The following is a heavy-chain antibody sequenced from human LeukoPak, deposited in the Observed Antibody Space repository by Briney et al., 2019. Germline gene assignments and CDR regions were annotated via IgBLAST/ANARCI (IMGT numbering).Heavy chain of an antibody. CDR2: IIPILGIA. CDR1: GGTFSSYT. CDR3: ARDGQQYPYYYYYGMDV. J-gene: IGHJ6*02. D-gene: IGHD2-2*01. V-gene: IGHV1-69*04. Sequence: ASVKVSCKASGGTFSSYTISWVRQAPGQGLEWMGRIIPILGIANYAQKFQGRVTITADKSTSTAYMELSSLRPEDTAVYYCARDGQQYPYYYYYGMDVWGQGTTVTVSS.